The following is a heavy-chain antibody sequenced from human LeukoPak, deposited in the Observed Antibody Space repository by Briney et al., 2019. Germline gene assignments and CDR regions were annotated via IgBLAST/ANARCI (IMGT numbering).Heavy chain of an antibody. Sequence: SQTLSLTCTVSGGSISSGGYYWSWIRQHPGKGLEWIGYIYYSGSTSYNPSLKSRVTISVDTSKNQFSLKLSSVTAADTAVYYCARGADWTYYFDYWGQGTLVTVFS. CDR3: ARGADWTYYFDY. V-gene: IGHV4-31*03. J-gene: IGHJ4*02. CDR2: IYYSGST. D-gene: IGHD2-21*02. CDR1: GGSISSGGYY.